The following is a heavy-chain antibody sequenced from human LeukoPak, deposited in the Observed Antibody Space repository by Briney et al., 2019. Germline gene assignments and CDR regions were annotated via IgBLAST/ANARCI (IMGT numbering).Heavy chain of an antibody. Sequence: ASVKVSCKASGYTFTSYGISWVRQAPGQGLEWMGWISAYNGNTNYAQKLQGRVTMTTDTSTSTAYMELSSLRSEDTAVYYCARPSGSYYLGAFDIWGQGTMVTVSS. CDR3: ARPSGSYYLGAFDI. CDR1: GYTFTSYG. V-gene: IGHV1-18*01. CDR2: ISAYNGNT. D-gene: IGHD1-26*01. J-gene: IGHJ3*02.